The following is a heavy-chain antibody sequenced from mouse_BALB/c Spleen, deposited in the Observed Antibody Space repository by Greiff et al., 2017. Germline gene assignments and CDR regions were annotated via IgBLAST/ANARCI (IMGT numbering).Heavy chain of an antibody. J-gene: IGHJ4*01. Sequence: LQQPGSELVRPGASVKLSCKASGYTFTSYWMHWVKQRPGQGLEWIGNIYPGSGSTNYDEKFKSKATLTVDTSSSTAYMQLSSLTSEDSAVYYCTAYDYRYFAMDYWGQGTSVTVSS. CDR2: IYPGSGST. CDR1: GYTFTSYW. V-gene: IGHV1S22*01. CDR3: TAYDYRYFAMDY. D-gene: IGHD2-4*01.